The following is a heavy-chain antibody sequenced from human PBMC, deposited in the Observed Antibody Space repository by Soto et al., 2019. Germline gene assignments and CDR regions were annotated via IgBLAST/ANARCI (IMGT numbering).Heavy chain of an antibody. CDR3: ASGRYDASGYFDY. Sequence: SVKVSCKGSGNTFTYVYLHWVRQAPGQALEWMGWITPFNGNTKYAQKFQDRVTFTGDTFLNTAYMELSSLRSDDTAMFYCASGRYDASGYFDYWGQGTLVTVSS. CDR2: ITPFNGNT. CDR1: GNTFTYVY. V-gene: IGHV1-45*02. D-gene: IGHD3-22*01. J-gene: IGHJ4*02.